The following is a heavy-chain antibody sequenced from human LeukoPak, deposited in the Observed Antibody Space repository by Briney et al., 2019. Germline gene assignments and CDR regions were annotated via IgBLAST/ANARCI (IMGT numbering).Heavy chain of an antibody. J-gene: IGHJ4*02. Sequence: PGGSLRLSCAASGFTFSSYAVSWVRQAPGKGLEWVSAISGSGGSTYYADSVKGRFTISRDNSKNTLYMQMNSLRAEDTAVYYCAKGLRITMIVVVIREEYYFDYWGQGTLVTVSS. CDR2: ISGSGGST. CDR3: AKGLRITMIVVVIREEYYFDY. D-gene: IGHD3-22*01. V-gene: IGHV3-23*01. CDR1: GFTFSSYA.